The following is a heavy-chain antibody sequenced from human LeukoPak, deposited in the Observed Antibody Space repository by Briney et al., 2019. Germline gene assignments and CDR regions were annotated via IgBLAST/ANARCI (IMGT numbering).Heavy chain of an antibody. CDR1: GGSISSSSYY. CDR2: IYYSGST. D-gene: IGHD3-22*01. CDR3: ARPSGGSGSLFDP. J-gene: IGHJ5*02. Sequence: SETLSLTCTVSGGSISSSSYYWGWIRQPPGKGLEWIGSIYYSGSTYYNPSLKSRVTISVDTSKNQFSLKLSSLTAADTAVYYCARPSGGSGSLFDPWGQGTLVTVSS. V-gene: IGHV4-39*01.